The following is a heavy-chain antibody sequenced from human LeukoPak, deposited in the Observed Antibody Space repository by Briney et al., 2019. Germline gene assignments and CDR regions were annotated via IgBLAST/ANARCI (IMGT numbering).Heavy chain of an antibody. V-gene: IGHV3-48*03. CDR1: GFTFSSYE. CDR2: ISSSGSTI. Sequence: GGSLRLSCAASGFTFSSYEMNWVRQAPGKGLEWVSYISSSGSTIIYADSVKGRFTISRDNAKNSLYLQMNSLRAEDTAVYYCARELVHYMDVWGKGTTVTVSS. J-gene: IGHJ6*03. CDR3: ARELVHYMDV. D-gene: IGHD2-8*02.